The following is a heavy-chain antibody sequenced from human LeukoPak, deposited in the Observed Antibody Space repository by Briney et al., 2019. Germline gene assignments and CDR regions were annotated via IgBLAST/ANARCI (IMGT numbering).Heavy chain of an antibody. V-gene: IGHV1-18*04. J-gene: IGHJ2*01. CDR1: GDTFTNYG. Sequence: ASVKVSCKASGDTFTNYGISWVRQAPGQGLEWMGWINPYNGDTNYAQELQGRVTMTTDTSTSTAYMELRSLRSDDTAVYYCARDPPTSYWYFDLWGRGTLVTVSS. D-gene: IGHD3-16*01. CDR2: INPYNGDT. CDR3: ARDPPTSYWYFDL.